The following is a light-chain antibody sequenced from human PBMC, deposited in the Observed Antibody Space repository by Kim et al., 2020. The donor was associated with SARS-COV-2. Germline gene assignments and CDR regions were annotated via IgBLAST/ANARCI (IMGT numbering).Light chain of an antibody. V-gene: IGLV2-14*03. CDR3: SSYTRSTTYV. CDR2: DVN. CDR1: SSDVGGYNY. J-gene: IGLJ1*01. Sequence: QSALTQPASVSGSPGQSITISCTGTSSDVGGYNYVSWYQQHPGKAPKLIIYDVNERPSGFSNRFSGSKSGNTASLTISGLQAEDEADYYCSSYTRSTTYVFGTGTKVTVL.